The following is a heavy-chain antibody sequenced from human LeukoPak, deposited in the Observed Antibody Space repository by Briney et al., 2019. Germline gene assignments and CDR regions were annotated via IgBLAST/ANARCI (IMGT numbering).Heavy chain of an antibody. Sequence: PGGSLRLSCAASGFTFSSYGMHWVRQAPGKGLEWVAVIWYDGSNKYYADSVKGRFTISGDNSKNTLYLQMNSLRAEDTAVYYCARDSHYYDRFRFDYWGQGTLVTVSS. CDR2: IWYDGSNK. V-gene: IGHV3-33*01. CDR3: ARDSHYYDRFRFDY. D-gene: IGHD3-22*01. J-gene: IGHJ4*02. CDR1: GFTFSSYG.